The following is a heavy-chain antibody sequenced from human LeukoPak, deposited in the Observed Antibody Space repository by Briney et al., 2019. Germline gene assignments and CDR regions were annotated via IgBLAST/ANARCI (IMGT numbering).Heavy chain of an antibody. CDR1: GGSISSYY. CDR2: IYTSGST. V-gene: IGHV4-4*07. J-gene: IGHJ3*02. Sequence: SSETLSLTCTLSGGSISSYYWSWIRQPAGKGLEWIGRIYTSGSTNYNPSLKSRVTMSVDTSKNQFSLKLSSVTAADTAVYYCASFSGWYGNAFDIWAQGTMVTVSS. D-gene: IGHD6-19*01. CDR3: ASFSGWYGNAFDI.